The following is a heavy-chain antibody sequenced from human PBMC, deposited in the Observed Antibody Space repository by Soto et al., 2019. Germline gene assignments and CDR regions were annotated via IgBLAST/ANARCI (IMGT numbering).Heavy chain of an antibody. CDR3: ATGLRAAYFYGMDAMDV. J-gene: IGHJ6*02. V-gene: IGHV3-23*01. Sequence: ELQLLESGGGWVQPGGSLRLSCAASGFTFSSYAMSWVRQAPGKGLECVSGMSSSGSNTYYADSVKGRFTISRDNSKNTLYLQMNSLRAEDTAVYYCATGLRAAYFYGMDAMDVWGQGTTVTVSS. D-gene: IGHD4-17*01. CDR2: MSSSGSNT. CDR1: GFTFSSYA.